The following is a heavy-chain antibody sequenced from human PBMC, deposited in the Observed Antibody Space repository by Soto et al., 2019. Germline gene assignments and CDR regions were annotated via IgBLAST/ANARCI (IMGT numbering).Heavy chain of an antibody. CDR2: ISGSGGST. Sequence: GGSLRLSCAASGFTFSSYAMSWVRQAPGKGLEWVSAISGSGGSTYYADSVKGRFTISRDNSKNTLYLQMNSLRAEDTAVYYCAKSPRASGLKYGMDVWGQGTTVTVSS. V-gene: IGHV3-23*01. CDR3: AKSPRASGLKYGMDV. D-gene: IGHD5-12*01. J-gene: IGHJ6*02. CDR1: GFTFSSYA.